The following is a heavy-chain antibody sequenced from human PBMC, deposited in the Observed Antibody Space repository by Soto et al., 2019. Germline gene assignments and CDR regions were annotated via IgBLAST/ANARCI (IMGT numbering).Heavy chain of an antibody. Sequence: QVQLVQSGAEVKKPGASVKVSCKASGYTFTNYAMHWVRQAPGQRLEWMGWINTGKGNTKYSQKFQGRVTITRDTSASTADMALSSLRSEDTAMYYCARAGDDCSAANCYVIDYWGQGTLVTVSS. CDR3: ARAGDDCSAANCYVIDY. D-gene: IGHD2-2*01. CDR1: GYTFTNYA. CDR2: INTGKGNT. V-gene: IGHV1-3*04. J-gene: IGHJ4*02.